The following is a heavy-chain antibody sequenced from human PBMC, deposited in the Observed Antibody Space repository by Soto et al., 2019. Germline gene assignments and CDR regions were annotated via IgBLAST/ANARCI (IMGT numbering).Heavy chain of an antibody. CDR2: YRPMFVTA. CDR1: GGTFRTNT. Sequence: VQLVPSGAEVKKPGSSVTVSCKASGGTFRTNTVSWVRQAPGEGREWMGGYRPMFVTATYAKNFQDRAIISAEESTRTAYMELRSMRSDDTAVYYCARDRSGIVRSSSGFSLYFGFDVWGQGTTVIVSS. D-gene: IGHD2-15*01. V-gene: IGHV1-69*01. J-gene: IGHJ6*02. CDR3: ARDRSGIVRSSSGFSLYFGFDV.